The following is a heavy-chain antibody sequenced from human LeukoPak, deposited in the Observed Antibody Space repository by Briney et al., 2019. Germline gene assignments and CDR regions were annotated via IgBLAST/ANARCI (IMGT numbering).Heavy chain of an antibody. D-gene: IGHD3-10*01. CDR2: IVVGSGNT. Sequence: SVKVSCKASGFTFTSSAMQWVRQARGQRLEWIGWIVVGSGNTNYAQNFQKRVTITRDMSTGTAYMELSSLRSEDTAVYYCARVYGSGSYQDDYWGQGTLVTVSS. J-gene: IGHJ4*02. CDR3: ARVYGSGSYQDDY. CDR1: GFTFTSSA. V-gene: IGHV1-58*02.